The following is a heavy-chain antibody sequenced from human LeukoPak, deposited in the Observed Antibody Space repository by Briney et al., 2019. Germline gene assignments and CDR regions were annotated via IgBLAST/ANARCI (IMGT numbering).Heavy chain of an antibody. J-gene: IGHJ4*02. CDR2: IWYDGSNK. V-gene: IGHV3-33*01. CDR3: ARDVDANY. Sequence: PGRSLRLSCAASGFTFSSYGMHWVRQAPGKGLEWVAVIWYDGSNKYYADSVKGRFTISRDNSKNTLSLQMNSLRAEDTALYYCARDVDANYWGQGTLVTVPS. D-gene: IGHD5-12*01. CDR1: GFTFSSYG.